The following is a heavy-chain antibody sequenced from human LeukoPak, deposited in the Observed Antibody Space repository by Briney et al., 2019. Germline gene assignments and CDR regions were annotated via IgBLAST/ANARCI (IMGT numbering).Heavy chain of an antibody. Sequence: GGSLRLSCAASGFTFTKYWMTWVRQAPGKGLEWVGNIKQDGSDKNYMDSVKGRFTISRDNTRNSVYLQMSSLRAEDTAVYYCAREVWGPEYWGQGTLVTVSS. J-gene: IGHJ4*02. CDR2: IKQDGSDK. D-gene: IGHD1-14*01. CDR1: GFTFTKYW. CDR3: AREVWGPEY. V-gene: IGHV3-7*01.